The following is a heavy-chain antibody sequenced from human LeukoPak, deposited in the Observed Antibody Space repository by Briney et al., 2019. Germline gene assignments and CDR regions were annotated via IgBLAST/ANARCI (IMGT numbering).Heavy chain of an antibody. D-gene: IGHD2-15*01. CDR2: MNPNSGNT. CDR1: GYTFTSYD. V-gene: IGHV1-8*03. Sequence: GASVTVSCKASGYTFTSYDINWVRQATRQGLEWMGWMNPNSGNTGYAQKFRGRVTITRNTSISTAYMELSSLRSEDTAVYYCARVKGYCSGGSCYARDWGQGTLVTVSS. CDR3: ARVKGYCSGGSCYARD. J-gene: IGHJ4*02.